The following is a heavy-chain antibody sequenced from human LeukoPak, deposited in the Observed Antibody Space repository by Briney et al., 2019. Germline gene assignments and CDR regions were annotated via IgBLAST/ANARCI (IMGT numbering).Heavy chain of an antibody. CDR3: ARESFAARWD. J-gene: IGHJ4*02. V-gene: IGHV3-23*01. CDR1: GFTFSSYG. D-gene: IGHD6-6*01. Sequence: GGSLRLSCAASGFTFSSYGMSWVRQAPGKGLEWVSAISGSGGSTYYADSVKGRFTISRDNAKNSLYLQMNSLTAEDTAVYYCARESFAARWDWGQGTLVTVSS. CDR2: ISGSGGST.